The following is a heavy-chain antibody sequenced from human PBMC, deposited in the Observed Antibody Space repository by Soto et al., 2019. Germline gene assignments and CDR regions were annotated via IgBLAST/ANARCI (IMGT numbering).Heavy chain of an antibody. Sequence: QVQLVQSGAEVKKPGASVKVSCKASGYTFTSYDINWVRQATGQGLEYLGWMNPNSGNTDYGQKFQGRVTMTWDTSINAAYMELSSLPSENTAVYFCARGTKYAAYSRCVDHWGQGTLVTVSS. CDR1: GYTFTSYD. CDR2: MNPNSGNT. J-gene: IGHJ5*02. V-gene: IGHV1-8*02. CDR3: ARGTKYAAYSRCVDH. D-gene: IGHD2-8*02.